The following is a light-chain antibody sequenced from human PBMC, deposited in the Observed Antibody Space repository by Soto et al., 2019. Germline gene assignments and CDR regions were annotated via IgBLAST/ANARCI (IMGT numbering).Light chain of an antibody. J-gene: IGLJ1*01. CDR3: AAWDDSLNGLV. Sequence: QSVLTQPPSASGTPGQRVTISCSGSSSNIGSNTVNWYQQLPGTAPKLLIYNNNQRPSGVPDRFSGSKSGTSASLAISGLQSEXXXDYYCAAWDDSLNGLVFGTGTKLTVL. CDR2: NNN. CDR1: SSNIGSNT. V-gene: IGLV1-44*01.